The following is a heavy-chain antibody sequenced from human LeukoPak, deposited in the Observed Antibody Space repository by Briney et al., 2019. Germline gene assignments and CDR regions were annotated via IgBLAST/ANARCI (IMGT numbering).Heavy chain of an antibody. V-gene: IGHV3-33*01. CDR3: ASDYCSGGSCYLNWFDP. CDR2: IWYDGSNK. D-gene: IGHD2-15*01. J-gene: IGHJ5*02. CDR1: GFTFSSYG. Sequence: GGSLRLSCAASGFTFSSYGMHWVRQAPGKGLEWVAVIWYDGSNKYYADSVKGRFTISRDNSKNTLYLQMNSLRAEDTAVYYCASDYCSGGSCYLNWFDPWGQGTLVTVSS.